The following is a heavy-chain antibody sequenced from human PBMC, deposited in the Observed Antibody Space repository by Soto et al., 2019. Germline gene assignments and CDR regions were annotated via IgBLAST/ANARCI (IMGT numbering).Heavy chain of an antibody. CDR3: ARAGSPHYDFWSGYPKYFDY. Sequence: PSETLSLTCTVSGGSISSGGYYWSWIRQHPGKGLEWIGYIYYSGSTYYNPSLKSRVTISVDTSKNQFSLKLSSVTAADTAVYYCARAGSPHYDFWSGYPKYFDYWGQGTLVTVSS. D-gene: IGHD3-3*01. CDR1: GGSISSGGYY. CDR2: IYYSGST. V-gene: IGHV4-31*03. J-gene: IGHJ4*02.